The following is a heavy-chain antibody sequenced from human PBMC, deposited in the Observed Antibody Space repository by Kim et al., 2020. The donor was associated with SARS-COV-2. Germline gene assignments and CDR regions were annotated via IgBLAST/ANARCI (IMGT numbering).Heavy chain of an antibody. CDR2: ISYDGSNK. D-gene: IGHD2-15*01. V-gene: IGHV3-30*04. CDR1: GFTFSSYA. J-gene: IGHJ4*01. Sequence: GGSLRLSCAASGFTFSSYAMHWVRQAPGKGLEWVAVISYDGSNKYYADSVKGRFTISRDNSKNTLYLQMNSLRAEDTAVYYCASSYCSGGSCYFALYWG. CDR3: ASSYCSGGSCYFALY.